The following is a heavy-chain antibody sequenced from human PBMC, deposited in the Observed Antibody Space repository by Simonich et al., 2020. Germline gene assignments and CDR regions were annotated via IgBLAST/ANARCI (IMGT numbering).Heavy chain of an antibody. Sequence: EVQLVESGGGLIQPGGSLRLSCAASGFTVDSNCMSWVRQAPGKGLEWVSVIYSGGSTYYADSVKGRFTISRDNSKNTLYLQINSLRAEDTAVYYCARWTATGYYFDYWGQGTLVTVSS. D-gene: IGHD1-1*01. J-gene: IGHJ4*02. CDR1: GFTVDSNC. CDR2: IYSGGST. CDR3: ARWTATGYYFDY. V-gene: IGHV3-53*01.